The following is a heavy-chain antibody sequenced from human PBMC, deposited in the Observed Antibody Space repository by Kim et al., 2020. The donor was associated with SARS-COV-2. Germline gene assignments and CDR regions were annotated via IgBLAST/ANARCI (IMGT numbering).Heavy chain of an antibody. CDR2: IYYTGSA. Sequence: SETLSLTCSVSGVSISSYYWSWIRQPPGKGLEWIGYIYYTGSANYNPSLRSRVTISVDTSKNQFSLKLSSVTAADTAVYYCAGTARGANFDYLGRGALAT. J-gene: IGHJ4*02. CDR1: GVSISSYY. CDR3: AGTARGANFDY. V-gene: IGHV4-59*08. D-gene: IGHD1-26*01.